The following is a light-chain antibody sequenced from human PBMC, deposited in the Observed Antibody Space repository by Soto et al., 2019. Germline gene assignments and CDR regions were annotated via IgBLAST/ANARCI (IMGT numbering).Light chain of an antibody. CDR2: AAS. J-gene: IGKJ4*01. V-gene: IGKV1-27*01. CDR1: QGISDY. CDR3: QQLLSYPFT. Sequence: DIQMTHSPSSLCASLKVRVTMTWGASQGISDYLAWYQQKPGKVPQLLIYAASTLQSGVPSRFSGSGSGTDFTLTISNLQPDASATYFCQQLLSYPFTCGGGTKVDIK.